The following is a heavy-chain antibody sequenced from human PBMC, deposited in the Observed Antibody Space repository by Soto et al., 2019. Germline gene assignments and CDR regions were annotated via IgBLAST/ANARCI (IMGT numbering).Heavy chain of an antibody. CDR2: ISYDGSNK. D-gene: IGHD2-21*02. CDR3: ARSDCGGDCLPGV. CDR1: GFTFSSYA. Sequence: QVQLVESGGGVVQPGRSLRLSCAASGFTFSSYAMHWVRQAPGKGLEWVAVISYDGSNKYYADSVKGRFTISRDNSKNTLYLQMNSLRAEDTAVYYCARSDCGGDCLPGVWGQGTLVTVSS. V-gene: IGHV3-30-3*01. J-gene: IGHJ4*02.